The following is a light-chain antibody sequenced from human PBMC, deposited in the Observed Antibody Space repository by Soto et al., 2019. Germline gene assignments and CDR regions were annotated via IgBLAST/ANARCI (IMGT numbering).Light chain of an antibody. J-gene: IGLJ1*01. Sequence: QSVLSQPASVSGSPGQSITVPCTGSSSDVGAYKYVSWYQQEPGKAPKLLIYGVSNRPSGVSNRFSGSKSGNTASLTISGLQPEDEDDYYCSSYRGSRSLGDIFGNVTKFTVX. CDR3: SSYRGSRSLGDI. CDR1: SSDVGAYKY. CDR2: GVS. V-gene: IGLV2-14*01.